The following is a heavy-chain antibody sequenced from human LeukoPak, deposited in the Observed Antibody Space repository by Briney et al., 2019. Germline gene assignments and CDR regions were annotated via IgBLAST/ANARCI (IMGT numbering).Heavy chain of an antibody. J-gene: IGHJ4*02. CDR1: GGSISSTTNW. D-gene: IGHD5-12*01. Sequence: SETLSLTCAVSGGSISSTTNWWSWVRQPPGKGLEWIGETHQSGSTNYKPSLKSRVTISVDKTKNQFSLKMTSVTAADTAVYYCARGLVDTGRSRFDYWGQGTLVTVSS. CDR3: ARGLVDTGRSRFDY. CDR2: THQSGST. V-gene: IGHV4-4*02.